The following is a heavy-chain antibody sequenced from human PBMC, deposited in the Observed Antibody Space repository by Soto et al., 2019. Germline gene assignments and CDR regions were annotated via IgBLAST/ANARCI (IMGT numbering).Heavy chain of an antibody. J-gene: IGHJ3*01. CDR2: ISDYGRI. CDR1: GFTFGNYW. V-gene: IGHV3-74*01. Sequence: GGSLRLSCAASGFTFGNYWMHWVRQAPGKGLVWVSRISDYGRISYADSVKGRVSISRDYAKNTLYLPMNSLTVNDTAVYYCAKPKLGIRAFDLWGQGTMVTVSS. D-gene: IGHD7-27*01. CDR3: AKPKLGIRAFDL.